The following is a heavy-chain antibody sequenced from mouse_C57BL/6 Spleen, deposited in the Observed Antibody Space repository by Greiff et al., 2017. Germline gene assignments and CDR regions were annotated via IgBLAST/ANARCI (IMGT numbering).Heavy chain of an antibody. CDR2: IRNKANGYTT. Sequence: EVKLMESGGGLVQPGGSLSLSCAASGFTLPDYYMTWVRQTPRQALEWLGFIRNKANGYTTEYNASVKGRFTISRDNSQSILYLQMNALRAEDSATYYCARYYWVYFDYWGQGTTLTGSS. CDR1: GFTLPDYY. J-gene: IGHJ2*01. V-gene: IGHV7-3*01. D-gene: IGHD4-1*01. CDR3: ARYYWVYFDY.